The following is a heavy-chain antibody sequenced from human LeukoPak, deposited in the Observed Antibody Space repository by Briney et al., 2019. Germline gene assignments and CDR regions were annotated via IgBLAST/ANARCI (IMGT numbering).Heavy chain of an antibody. J-gene: IGHJ5*02. CDR1: GYSFTSYW. D-gene: IGHD2-15*01. Sequence: GESLKISCKGSGYSFTSYWISWVRQMPGKGLEWMGRIDPSDSYTNYSPSFQGHVTISVDKSISTAYLQWSSLKASDTAMYYCARQYCSGGSCYPNWLDPWGQGTLVTVSS. CDR3: ARQYCSGGSCYPNWLDP. CDR2: IDPSDSYT. V-gene: IGHV5-10-1*01.